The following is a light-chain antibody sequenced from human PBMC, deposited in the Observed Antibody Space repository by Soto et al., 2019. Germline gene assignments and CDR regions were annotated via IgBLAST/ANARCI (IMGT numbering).Light chain of an antibody. J-gene: IGKJ2*01. CDR1: RSFASSY. Sequence: EIVLMQSPATLSLSPGERATLSCRASRSFASSYLAWYQHKPGQAPRLLIYAASSRATGIPDRFIGSGSGTDFTLTISRLEPDDSAVYYCHHYDSSPPYTFGQGTKLEIK. V-gene: IGKV3-20*01. CDR3: HHYDSSPPYT. CDR2: AAS.